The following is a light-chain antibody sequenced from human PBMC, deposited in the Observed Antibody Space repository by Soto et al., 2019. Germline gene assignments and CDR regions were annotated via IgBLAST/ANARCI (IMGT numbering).Light chain of an antibody. Sequence: QSALTQPASVSGSPGQSITTSCTGTSSDVGGYNYVSWYQQHPGKAPKLMIYEVSNRPSGVSNRFSGSKSGNTASLTISGLQAEDEADYYCSSYTNSITRDVVFGGGTKVTVL. J-gene: IGLJ2*01. CDR3: SSYTNSITRDVV. CDR1: SSDVGGYNY. V-gene: IGLV2-14*01. CDR2: EVS.